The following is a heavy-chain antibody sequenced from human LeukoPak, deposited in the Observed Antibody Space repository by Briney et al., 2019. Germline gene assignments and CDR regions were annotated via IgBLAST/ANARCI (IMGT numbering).Heavy chain of an antibody. Sequence: PSETQSLTCTVSGGSTSSSSYYWRWIRQPPGKGLQWIGSIYYSGSPYYNPSVKSRVTISVDTSKNQFSLKLSSVTAADTAVYYCARPKSYDSSGYYSENWFDPWGQGTLVTVSS. J-gene: IGHJ5*02. CDR2: IYYSGSP. V-gene: IGHV4-39*01. CDR1: GGSTSSSSYY. D-gene: IGHD3-22*01. CDR3: ARPKSYDSSGYYSENWFDP.